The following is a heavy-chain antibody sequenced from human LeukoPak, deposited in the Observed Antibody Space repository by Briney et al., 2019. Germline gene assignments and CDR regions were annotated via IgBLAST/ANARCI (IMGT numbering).Heavy chain of an antibody. CDR1: GFTFSSYS. J-gene: IGHJ1*01. CDR2: IYSSSSFI. CDR3: ASPMTTSPI. Sequence: GGSLRLSCAASGFTFSSYSMNWVRQAPGKGLEWVSSIYSSSSFIYYAGSVKGRFTPSRNNATNSLYMQMNRLRAQDTAVYFWASPMTTSPIWGQSTLVTVSS. D-gene: IGHD4-11*01. V-gene: IGHV3-21*01.